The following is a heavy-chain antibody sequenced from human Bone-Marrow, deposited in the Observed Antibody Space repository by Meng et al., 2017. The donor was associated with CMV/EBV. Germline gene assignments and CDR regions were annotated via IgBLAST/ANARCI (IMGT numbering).Heavy chain of an antibody. CDR2: IIPIFGTA. CDR1: GYTFTGSY. V-gene: IGHV1-69*05. CDR3: ARDGLSIRSIKVKGYYYYGMDV. Sequence: SVKVSCKASGYTFTGSYFHWVRQAPGQGLEWMGGIIPIFGTANYAQKFQGRVTITTDESTSTAYMELSSLRSEDTAVYYCARDGLSIRSIKVKGYYYYGMDVWGQGTTVTVSS. J-gene: IGHJ6*02.